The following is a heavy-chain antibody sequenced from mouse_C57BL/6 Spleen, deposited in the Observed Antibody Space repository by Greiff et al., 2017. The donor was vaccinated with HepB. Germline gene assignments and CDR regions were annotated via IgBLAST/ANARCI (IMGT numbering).Heavy chain of an antibody. D-gene: IGHD2-4*01. CDR3: ARWGLGWYFDV. Sequence: VKLQQSGAELVMPGASVKLSCKASGYTFTSYWMHWVKQRPGQGLEWIGEIDPSDSYTNYNQKFKGKSTLTVDKSSSTAYMQLSSLTSEDSAVYYCARWGLGWYFDVWGTGTTVTVSS. V-gene: IGHV1-69*01. CDR2: IDPSDSYT. J-gene: IGHJ1*03. CDR1: GYTFTSYW.